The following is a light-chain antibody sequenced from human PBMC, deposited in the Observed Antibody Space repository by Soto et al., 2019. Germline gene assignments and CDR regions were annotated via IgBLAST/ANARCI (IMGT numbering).Light chain of an antibody. Sequence: EVVLTQSPATLSLSPGERATLSCRASQSVDSSLAWYQQKVGQAPRLLIYDASNRATGIPGRFSGSGSGTDFTLTISSLEPEDFAVYYCQQRGAFGQGTKVEI. J-gene: IGKJ2*01. CDR2: DAS. V-gene: IGKV3-11*01. CDR3: QQRGA. CDR1: QSVDSS.